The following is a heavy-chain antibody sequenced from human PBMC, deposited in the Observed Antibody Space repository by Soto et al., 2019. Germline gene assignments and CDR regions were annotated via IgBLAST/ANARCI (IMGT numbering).Heavy chain of an antibody. CDR2: MTPNSGNT. CDR1: GYTFTSYD. CDR3: ARSTNDYGDRH. V-gene: IGHV1-8*01. D-gene: IGHD4-17*01. J-gene: IGHJ4*02. Sequence: QVQLVQSGAEVKKPGASVKVSCKASGYTFTSYDINWGRQATGQGLEWMGWMTPNSGNTGYAQKFEGRVTMTRNTSTSTAYMELSSLRSEDTAVYSCARSTNDYGDRHWGQGTLVTVSS.